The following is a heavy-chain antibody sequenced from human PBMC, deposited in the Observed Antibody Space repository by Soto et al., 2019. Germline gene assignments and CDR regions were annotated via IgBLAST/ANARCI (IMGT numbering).Heavy chain of an antibody. D-gene: IGHD3-22*01. CDR3: ARGWGYYYDSSGSIDY. CDR1: GYTFTTYG. CDR2: MNTYTGNT. J-gene: IGHJ4*02. V-gene: IGHV1-18*01. Sequence: ASVKVSCKASGYTFTTYGISWLRQAPGQGLEWMGWMNTYTGNTDYAQSLRGRVTMTRDTSTDTAYMELRSLRSEDTAVYYCARGWGYYYDSSGSIDYWGQGTLVTVSS.